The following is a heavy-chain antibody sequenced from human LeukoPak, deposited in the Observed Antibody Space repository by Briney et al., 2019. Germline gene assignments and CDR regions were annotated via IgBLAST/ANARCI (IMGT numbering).Heavy chain of an antibody. CDR3: AKRIRDPAMAYFDY. CDR1: GFTFSSYA. D-gene: IGHD5-18*01. J-gene: IGHJ4*02. Sequence: PGGSLRLSCAASGFTFSSYAMSWVRQAPGKGLEWVSAISAGGGSTYYADSVTGRFTISRDISKNTLYLQMNSLRAEDTAVYYCAKRIRDPAMAYFDYWGQGTLVTVSS. CDR2: ISAGGGST. V-gene: IGHV3-23*01.